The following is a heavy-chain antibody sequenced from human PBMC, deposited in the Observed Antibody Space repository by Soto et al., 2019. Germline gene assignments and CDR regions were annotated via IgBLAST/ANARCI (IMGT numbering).Heavy chain of an antibody. V-gene: IGHV4-39*01. CDR2: IYYSGST. D-gene: IGHD5-18*01. J-gene: IGHJ3*02. CDR3: ASLIVDTAMVSAFDI. CDR1: GGSISSSSYY. Sequence: SETLSLTCTVSGGSISSSSYYWGWIRQPPGKGLEWIGCIYYSGSTYYNPSLKSRVTISVDTSKNQFSLKLSSVTAADTAVYYCASLIVDTAMVSAFDIWCQGTTVTVSS.